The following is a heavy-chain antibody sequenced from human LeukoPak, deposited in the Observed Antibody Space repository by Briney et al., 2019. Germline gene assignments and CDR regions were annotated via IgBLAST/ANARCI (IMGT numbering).Heavy chain of an antibody. Sequence: ASVTVSCKASGYTFTGYYMHWVRQAPGQGLEWMGWINPNSGGTNYAQKFQGRVTMTRDTSISTAYMELSRLRSDDTAVYYCARDSPLPSPVRGVIYWFDPWGQGTLVTVSS. CDR2: INPNSGGT. CDR3: ARDSPLPSPVRGVIYWFDP. V-gene: IGHV1-2*02. CDR1: GYTFTGYY. J-gene: IGHJ5*02. D-gene: IGHD3-10*01.